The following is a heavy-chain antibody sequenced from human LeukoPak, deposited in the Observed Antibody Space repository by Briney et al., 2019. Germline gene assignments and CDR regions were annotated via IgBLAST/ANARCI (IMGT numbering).Heavy chain of an antibody. J-gene: IGHJ6*02. CDR2: ISGSGGST. D-gene: IGHD3-10*01. Sequence: GGSLRLSCAASGFTFSSYAMSWVRQAPGKGLEWVSGISGSGGSTYYADSVKGRFTISRDNFKNTLYLQMNSLRAEDTAVYYCVKPVDMVRGVTSLDVWGQGTTVTVSS. V-gene: IGHV3-23*01. CDR3: VKPVDMVRGVTSLDV. CDR1: GFTFSSYA.